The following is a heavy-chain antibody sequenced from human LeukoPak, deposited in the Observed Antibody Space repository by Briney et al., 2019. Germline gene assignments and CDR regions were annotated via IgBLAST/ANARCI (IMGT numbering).Heavy chain of an antibody. CDR3: AKHRMVRGLFTDYYFYD. Sequence: GGSLRLSCEASGFTFSAYWMSWVRQAPGKGLEWVANIKQDGSEKYYVDSVKGRFTISRDNAKNSLYLQMNSLRADDTAVYYCAKHRMVRGLFTDYYFYDWGQGTLVTVSS. V-gene: IGHV3-7*05. CDR1: GFTFSAYW. CDR2: IKQDGSEK. D-gene: IGHD3-10*01. J-gene: IGHJ4*02.